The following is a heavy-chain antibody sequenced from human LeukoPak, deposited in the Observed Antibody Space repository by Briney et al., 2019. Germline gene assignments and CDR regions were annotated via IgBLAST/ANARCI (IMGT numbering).Heavy chain of an antibody. CDR1: GGSISSYY. Sequence: PSETLSLTCTVSGGSISSYYWSWMRQPPGKGLEWIGYIYSSGSTNYNPSLKSRVTISVDTSKNQFSLKLSSVTAADTALYYCARDGPAGPWGQGTLVTVSS. J-gene: IGHJ4*02. V-gene: IGHV4-59*01. D-gene: IGHD2-15*01. CDR3: ARDGPAGP. CDR2: IYSSGST.